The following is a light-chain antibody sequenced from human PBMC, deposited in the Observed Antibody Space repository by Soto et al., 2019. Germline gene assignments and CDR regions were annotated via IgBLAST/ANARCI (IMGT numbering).Light chain of an antibody. CDR2: GAS. V-gene: IGKV1-5*02. Sequence: DIQMTQSPSTLSASVGDRVTIVCRASQSVSDWLAWFQQRPAKAPKVLIYGASSLESGVPSRFSGSGSGTEFTLTISSLQPDDFATYYCQQYNSYPWTFGQGTKVEIK. CDR3: QQYNSYPWT. J-gene: IGKJ1*01. CDR1: QSVSDW.